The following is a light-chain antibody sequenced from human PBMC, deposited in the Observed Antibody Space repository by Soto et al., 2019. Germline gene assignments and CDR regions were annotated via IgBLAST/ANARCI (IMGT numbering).Light chain of an antibody. CDR3: CSYAGSSTFYV. CDR2: EGS. Sequence: QSVLTQPASVSGSPGQSITISCTGTSSDVGSYNLVSRYQQHPGKAPKLMIYEGSKRPSGVSNRFSGSKSGNTASLTISGLQAEDEADYYCCSYAGSSTFYVFGTGTKVTV. V-gene: IGLV2-23*01. CDR1: SSDVGSYNL. J-gene: IGLJ1*01.